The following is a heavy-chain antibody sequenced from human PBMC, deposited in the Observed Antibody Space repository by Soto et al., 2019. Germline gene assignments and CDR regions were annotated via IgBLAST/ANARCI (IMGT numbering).Heavy chain of an antibody. D-gene: IGHD2-2*01. J-gene: IGHJ4*02. CDR3: ARGRSSTSPYHIGY. Sequence: QVQLQESGPGLVKPSQTLSLTCTVSGGSISSGGYYCSWIRQHPGKGLEWIGYIYYIGSTYYNPSLNSRVTISVDKSKTQVSLKLSSVTAADTAVYYFARGRSSTSPYHIGYWGQGTLVTVSS. V-gene: IGHV4-31*03. CDR1: GGSISSGGYY. CDR2: IYYIGST.